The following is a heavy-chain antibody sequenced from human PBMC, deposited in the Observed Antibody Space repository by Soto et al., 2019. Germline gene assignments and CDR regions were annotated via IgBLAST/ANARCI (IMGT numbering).Heavy chain of an antibody. Sequence: QVQLQESGPGLVKPSGTLSLTCAVSGVSISSSNWWSWVRQPPGKGLEWIGEIFHSGNTNYNPSLKSRLTISVDKSTHQFSLKLRSVTAADTAVYYCARTLSSWYYFDYWGQGALVTVSS. D-gene: IGHD6-13*01. CDR3: ARTLSSWYYFDY. V-gene: IGHV4-4*02. CDR1: GVSISSSNW. CDR2: IFHSGNT. J-gene: IGHJ4*02.